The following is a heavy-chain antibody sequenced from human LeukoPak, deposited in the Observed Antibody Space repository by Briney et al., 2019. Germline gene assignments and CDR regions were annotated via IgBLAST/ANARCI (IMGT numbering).Heavy chain of an antibody. CDR3: AKGAASSWSDH. Sequence: GGSPRLSCAASGFIFSSYAMSWVRQAPGKGLEWVSSISPAGDYIYYADSVKGRFTISRDDSKNTLYLQLNSLRADDTAVYYCAKGAASSWSDHWGQGTQVTVS. J-gene: IGHJ5*02. D-gene: IGHD2-15*01. V-gene: IGHV3-23*01. CDR1: GFIFSSYA. CDR2: ISPAGDYI.